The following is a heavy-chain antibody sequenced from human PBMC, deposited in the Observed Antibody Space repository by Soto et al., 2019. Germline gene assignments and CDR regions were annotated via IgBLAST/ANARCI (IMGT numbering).Heavy chain of an antibody. CDR1: GGTFSSYA. CDR2: IIPIFGTA. V-gene: IGHV1-69*12. Sequence: QVQLVQSGAEVKKPGSSVKVSCKASGGTFSSYAISWVRQAPGQGLEWMGWIIPIFGTATYAQKFQGRVTSTADESTSTAYMERSSLRSEDTAVYYCARATGYSSRSDTYYYYGMDVWGQGATVTVSS. D-gene: IGHD6-13*01. J-gene: IGHJ6*02. CDR3: ARATGYSSRSDTYYYYGMDV.